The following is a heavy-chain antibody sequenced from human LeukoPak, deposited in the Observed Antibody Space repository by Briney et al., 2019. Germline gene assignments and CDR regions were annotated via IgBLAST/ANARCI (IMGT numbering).Heavy chain of an antibody. CDR2: IYYSGST. Sequence: PSETLSLTCTVSGGSISSSSYYWGWIRQPPGKGLEWIGSIYYSGSTYYNPSLKSRVTISVDTSKNQFSLKLSSVTAADTAVYYCARKSAVLGMDVWGKGTTVTVSS. CDR1: GGSISSSSYY. CDR3: ARKSAVLGMDV. D-gene: IGHD2-15*01. V-gene: IGHV4-39*07. J-gene: IGHJ6*03.